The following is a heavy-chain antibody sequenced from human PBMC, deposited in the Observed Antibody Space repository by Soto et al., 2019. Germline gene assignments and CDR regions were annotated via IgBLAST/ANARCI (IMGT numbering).Heavy chain of an antibody. D-gene: IGHD6-13*01. V-gene: IGHV3-23*01. CDR2: ISGSGGST. Sequence: PWGSLRLSCAASGFTFSSYAMSWVRQAPGKGLEWVSAISGSGGSTYYADSVKGRFIISRDNSKNTLYLQMNSLRAEDTAVYYCANPRVSIAADHLSPETEEYYGMDVWGQGTTVTVSS. J-gene: IGHJ6*02. CDR3: ANPRVSIAADHLSPETEEYYGMDV. CDR1: GFTFSSYA.